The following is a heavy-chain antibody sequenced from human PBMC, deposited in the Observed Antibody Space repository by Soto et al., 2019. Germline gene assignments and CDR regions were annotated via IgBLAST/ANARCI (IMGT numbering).Heavy chain of an antibody. CDR2: INAGNGNT. D-gene: IGHD3-10*01. J-gene: IGHJ5*02. V-gene: IGHV1-3*01. Sequence: GASVKVSCKASGYTFTSYAMRWVRQAPGQRLEWMGWINAGNGNTKYSQKFQGRVTITRDTSASTAYMELSSLRSEDTAVYYCARGGSHRITMVRGVVGWFDPWGQGTLVTVSS. CDR3: ARGGSHRITMVRGVVGWFDP. CDR1: GYTFTSYA.